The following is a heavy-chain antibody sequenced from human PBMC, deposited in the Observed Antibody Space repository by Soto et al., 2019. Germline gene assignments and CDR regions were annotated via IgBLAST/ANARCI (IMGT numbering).Heavy chain of an antibody. Sequence: QVQLQESGPGLVKPSETLSLICTVSGGSMSTYYWSWIRQPPGKGLEWIGYIYPSGSTNYNPSLRSXXSXSXXPSKDQFSLRLSFVTAADTAVYYCSRTYSSTAIDSWGQGTLVTVSS. CDR1: GGSMSTYY. CDR2: IYPSGST. CDR3: SRTYSSTAIDS. J-gene: IGHJ4*02. D-gene: IGHD6-13*01. V-gene: IGHV4-4*09.